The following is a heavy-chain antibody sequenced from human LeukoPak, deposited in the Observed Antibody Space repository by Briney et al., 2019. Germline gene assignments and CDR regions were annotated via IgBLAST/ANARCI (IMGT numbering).Heavy chain of an antibody. D-gene: IGHD6-13*01. J-gene: IGHJ4*02. V-gene: IGHV3-23*01. Sequence: GGSLRLSCAASGFSFTNYGMSWVRQAPGKGLEWVPSISSSGANTYYADSVKGRFTISRDNSKNTLYLEMNSLRAEDTAVYYCAKSSRFDDGNYWGRGTLVTVSS. CDR3: AKSSRFDDGNY. CDR2: ISSSGANT. CDR1: GFSFTNYG.